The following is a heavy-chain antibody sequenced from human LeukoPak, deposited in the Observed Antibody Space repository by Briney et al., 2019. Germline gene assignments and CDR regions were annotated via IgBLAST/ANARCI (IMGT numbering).Heavy chain of an antibody. CDR3: ARDRDAWFDP. CDR2: IYHSGST. CDR1: GYSISSGYY. Sequence: PSETLSLTCTVSGYSISSGYYWGRIRQPPGKGLEWIGSIYHSGSTYYNPSLKSRVTISVDTSKNQFSLKLSSVTAADTAVYYCARDRDAWFDPWGQGTLVTVSS. J-gene: IGHJ5*02. V-gene: IGHV4-38-2*02.